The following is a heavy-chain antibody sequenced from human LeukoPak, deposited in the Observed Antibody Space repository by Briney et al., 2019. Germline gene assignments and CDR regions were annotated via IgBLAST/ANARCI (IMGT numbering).Heavy chain of an antibody. D-gene: IGHD2-21*02. J-gene: IGHJ4*02. CDR2: INSNGDST. CDR3: AKHIEAGTAGFSFDY. CDR1: GCSFAYYA. V-gene: IGHV3-43*02. Sequence: GVSLRLSCAASGCSFAYYAMHWVRQAPGKGLEWVSLINSNGDSTYYTDSVKGRFTISRDNSTNSLSLQMNSLRSEGTALYYCAKHIEAGTAGFSFDYWGQGTLVAVSS.